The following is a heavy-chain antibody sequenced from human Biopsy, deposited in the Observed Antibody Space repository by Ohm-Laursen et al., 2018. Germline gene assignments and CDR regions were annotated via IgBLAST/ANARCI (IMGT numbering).Heavy chain of an antibody. CDR3: VKDRGGARASFHY. CDR2: INRDSDTA. V-gene: IGHV3-9*01. J-gene: IGHJ4*02. D-gene: IGHD3-16*01. CDR1: GFIFDDYD. Sequence: RLSCAASGFIFDDYDMHWVRQAPGKGLEWVSRINRDSDTADYVDSVRGRFTISRDNARKTLFLQMNSLRPEDTALYYCVKDRGGARASFHYWGQGIRVAVSS.